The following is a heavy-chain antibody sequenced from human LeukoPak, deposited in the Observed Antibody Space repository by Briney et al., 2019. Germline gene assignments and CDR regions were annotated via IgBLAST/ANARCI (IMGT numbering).Heavy chain of an antibody. CDR3: ARTMVRGVIIL. CDR1: GFTVSSNY. D-gene: IGHD3-10*01. J-gene: IGHJ4*02. Sequence: GGSLRLSCAASGFTVSSNYMSWVRQAPGKGLEWVSYISSSGSTIYYADSVKGRFTISRDNAKNSLYLQMNSLRAEDTAVYYCARTMVRGVIILWGQGTLVTVSS. CDR2: ISSSGSTI. V-gene: IGHV3-11*01.